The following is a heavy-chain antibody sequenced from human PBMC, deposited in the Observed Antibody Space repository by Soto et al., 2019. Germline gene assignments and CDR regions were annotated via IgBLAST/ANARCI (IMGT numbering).Heavy chain of an antibody. CDR3: ARDTGDGTFDF. CDR1: GYTFIIYA. CDR2: INAGYGNT. Sequence: QVHLVQSGAEVRKPGASVKVSSRASGYTFIIYAMHWVRQAPGQRLEWMGGINAGYGNTKSSQKFQDRVTISRDTSASTAYMELTSLRSEDTAVYYCARDTGDGTFDFWGQGTLVTVSS. V-gene: IGHV1-3*01. D-gene: IGHD7-27*01. J-gene: IGHJ4*02.